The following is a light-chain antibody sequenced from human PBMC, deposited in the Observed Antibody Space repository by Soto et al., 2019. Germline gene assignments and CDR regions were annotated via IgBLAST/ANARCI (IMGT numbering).Light chain of an antibody. V-gene: IGLV2-8*01. CDR2: EVN. J-gene: IGLJ3*02. CDR1: SSDVGGYNY. CDR3: KSYTGSNHWV. Sequence: QSALTQPPSASGSPGQSVTISCTGTSSDVGGYNYVSWYQQHPGKAPKVMIYEVNKRPSGVPDRFSGSKSGNTASLTISGLQAEDEADYYCKSYTGSNHWVFGGGTKLTVL.